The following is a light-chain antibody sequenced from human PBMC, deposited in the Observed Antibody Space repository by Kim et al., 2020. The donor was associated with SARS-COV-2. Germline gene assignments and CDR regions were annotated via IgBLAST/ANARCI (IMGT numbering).Light chain of an antibody. J-gene: IGLJ2*01. V-gene: IGLV3-19*01. CDR1: SLRSYY. CDR3: NSRDSSGVV. Sequence: SSELTQDPAVSVALGQTVRITCQGDSLRSYYASWYQQRPGQAPVLVIYGKNNRPSGIPDRFSCSSSGNTASLTITGAQAEDEADYYCNSRDSSGVVFGGGTQLTVL. CDR2: GKN.